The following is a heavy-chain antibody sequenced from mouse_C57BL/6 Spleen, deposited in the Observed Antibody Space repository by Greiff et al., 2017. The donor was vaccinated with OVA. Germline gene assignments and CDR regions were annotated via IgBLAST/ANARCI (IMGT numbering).Heavy chain of an antibody. CDR2: INPNNGGT. CDR1: GYTFTDYY. CDR3: ATRLYYSNYDAMDY. Sequence: EVQLQQSGPELVKPGASVKISCKASGYTFTDYYMNWVKQSHGKSLEWIGDINPNNGGTSYNQKFKGKATLTVDKSSSTAYMELRSLTSEDSAVYYCATRLYYSNYDAMDYWGQGTSVTVSS. V-gene: IGHV1-26*01. D-gene: IGHD2-5*01. J-gene: IGHJ4*01.